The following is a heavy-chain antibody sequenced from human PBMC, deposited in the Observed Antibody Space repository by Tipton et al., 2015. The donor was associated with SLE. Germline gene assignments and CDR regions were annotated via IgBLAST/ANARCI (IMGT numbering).Heavy chain of an antibody. CDR3: ARDAYGDSTVLLDY. D-gene: IGHD4-17*01. J-gene: IGHJ4*02. Sequence: SLRLSCAASGFRFSDYYMNWMRQAPGKGLEWVSHISYSGSTIYYADSVKGRFTISRDNAKNSLYLQMNGLRAEDTAIYYCARDAYGDSTVLLDYWGQGTLVTVAS. V-gene: IGHV3-11*01. CDR1: GFRFSDYY. CDR2: ISYSGSTI.